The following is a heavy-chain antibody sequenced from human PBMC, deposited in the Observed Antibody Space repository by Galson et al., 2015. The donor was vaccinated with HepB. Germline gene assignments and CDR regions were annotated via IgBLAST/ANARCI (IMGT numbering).Heavy chain of an antibody. D-gene: IGHD4-23*01. V-gene: IGHV3-30*02. CDR1: GFTFSSYG. CDR3: AKGPYGGNSPFDY. CDR2: IRYDGSNK. J-gene: IGHJ4*02. Sequence: SLRLSCAASGFTFSSYGMHWVRQAPGKGLEWVAFIRYDGSNKYYADSVKGRFTISRDNSKNTLYLQMNSLRAEDTAVYYCAKGPYGGNSPFDYWGQGTLVTVSS.